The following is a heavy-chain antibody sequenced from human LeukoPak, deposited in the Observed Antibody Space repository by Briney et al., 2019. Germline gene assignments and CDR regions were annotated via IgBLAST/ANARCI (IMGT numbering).Heavy chain of an antibody. J-gene: IGHJ4*02. V-gene: IGHV4-38-2*01. CDR3: ARRSVDTAMDYFDY. Sequence: SETLSLTCAVSGYSISSGYYWGRIRQPPGKGLEWIGSIYHSGSTYYNPSLKSRVTVSADTSKNQFSLKLSSVTAADTAVYYCARRSVDTAMDYFDYWGQGTLVTVSS. CDR1: GYSISSGYY. CDR2: IYHSGST. D-gene: IGHD5-18*01.